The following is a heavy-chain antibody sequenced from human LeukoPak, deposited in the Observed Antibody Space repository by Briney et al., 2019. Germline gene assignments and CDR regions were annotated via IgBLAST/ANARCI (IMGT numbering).Heavy chain of an antibody. CDR1: DGSIDSSSYY. D-gene: IGHD1-26*01. V-gene: IGHV4-39*01. CDR3: ARHQWELLSDFDY. CDR2: VYYSGST. Sequence: PSETLSLTCTVSDGSIDSSSYYWGWIRQPPGKGLEWIGSVYYSGSTYYNPSLKSRVTISVDTSKNQFSLKLSSVTAADTAVYYCARHQWELLSDFDYWGQGTLVTVSS. J-gene: IGHJ4*02.